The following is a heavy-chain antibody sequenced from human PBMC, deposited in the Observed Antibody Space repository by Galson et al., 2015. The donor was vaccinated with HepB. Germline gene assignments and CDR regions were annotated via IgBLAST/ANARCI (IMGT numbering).Heavy chain of an antibody. D-gene: IGHD4-17*01. J-gene: IGHJ4*02. CDR2: ISSSSSYV. CDR1: GFTFSSYS. CDR3: ARGSLPTTVTTWGY. Sequence: SLRLSGAASGFTFSSYSMNWVRQAPGEGLEWVSSISSSSSYVYYADSVKGRFTISRDNAKNSLYLQMNSLRAEETAVYYCARGSLPTTVTTWGYWGQGTLVTVSS. V-gene: IGHV3-21*01.